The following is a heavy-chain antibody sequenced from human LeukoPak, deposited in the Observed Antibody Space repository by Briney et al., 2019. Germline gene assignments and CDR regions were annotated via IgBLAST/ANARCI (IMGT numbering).Heavy chain of an antibody. CDR1: GFIFSSYG. Sequence: PGGSLRLSCAASGFIFSSYGMHWVRQAPGKGLEWVAVISYDGSKKYYADSVKGRFTISRDNSKNVLYLQMNSLRAEDTAVYYCAKCRGIAAAHWYGMDVWGQGTTVTVSS. CDR3: AKCRGIAAAHWYGMDV. J-gene: IGHJ6*02. D-gene: IGHD6-13*01. V-gene: IGHV3-30*18. CDR2: ISYDGSKK.